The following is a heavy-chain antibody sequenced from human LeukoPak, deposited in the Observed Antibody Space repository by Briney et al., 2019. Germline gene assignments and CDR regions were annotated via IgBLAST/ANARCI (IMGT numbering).Heavy chain of an antibody. CDR3: ARDRDGMGV. Sequence: SGTLSLTCAVSGDSISANNWWSWVRQPPGKGLEWIGEIYHSGSTNYNPSLKGRVSISVDKSKNQFSLKLTSATAADTAVYYCARDRDGMGVWGQGTTVTVSS. CDR2: IYHSGST. CDR1: GDSISANNW. D-gene: IGHD3-10*01. V-gene: IGHV4-4*02. J-gene: IGHJ6*02.